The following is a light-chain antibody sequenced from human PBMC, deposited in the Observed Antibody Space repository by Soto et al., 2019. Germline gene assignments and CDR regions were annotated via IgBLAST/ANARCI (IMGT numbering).Light chain of an antibody. CDR3: SSYTNRGTLDI. CDR2: DVS. CDR1: SSDVGGYNY. Sequence: QSVLTQPASVSGSPGQSITISCTGTSSDVGGYNYVSWYQQHPGKAPKLMIYDVSDRPSGVSNRFSGSKSGNTVSLTISGLQAEDEADYYCSSYTNRGTLDIFGTGTKVTVL. V-gene: IGLV2-14*01. J-gene: IGLJ1*01.